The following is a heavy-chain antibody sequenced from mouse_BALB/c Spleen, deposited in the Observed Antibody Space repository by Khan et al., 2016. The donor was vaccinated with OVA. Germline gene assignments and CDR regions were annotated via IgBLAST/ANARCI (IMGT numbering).Heavy chain of an antibody. V-gene: IGHV3-2*02. Sequence: EVQLQESGPGLVKPSQSLSLTCTVTGYSITSDYAWNWIRQFPGNKLEWMGCISYSGSTNYSPSLKSRISITRDTSKNQFFLPLNSVTAEDTATYYCASELGRYYAMDYWGQGTSVTVSS. CDR3: ASELGRYYAMDY. D-gene: IGHD4-1*01. CDR2: ISYSGST. J-gene: IGHJ4*01. CDR1: GYSITSDYA.